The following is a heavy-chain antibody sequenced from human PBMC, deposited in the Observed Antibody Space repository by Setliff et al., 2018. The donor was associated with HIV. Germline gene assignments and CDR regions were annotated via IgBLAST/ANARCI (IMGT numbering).Heavy chain of an antibody. Sequence: SETLSLICTVSGGSISSSGYYWGWIRQPPGKGLEWIGSFYYSWNTYYNPSLKSRVTISVDTSKNQISLKLSSVTAADTAVYYCASLNGSESPYIYYYYMDVWGKGTTVTSP. D-gene: IGHD3-10*01. CDR3: ASLNGSESPYIYYYYMDV. J-gene: IGHJ6*03. CDR2: FYYSWNT. CDR1: GGSISSSGYY. V-gene: IGHV4-39*01.